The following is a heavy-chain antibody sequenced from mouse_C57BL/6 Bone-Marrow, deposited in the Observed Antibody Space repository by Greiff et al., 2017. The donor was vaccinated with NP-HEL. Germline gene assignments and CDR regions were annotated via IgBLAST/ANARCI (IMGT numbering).Heavy chain of an antibody. CDR2: IYPGDGDT. J-gene: IGHJ3*01. Sequence: VQLQQSGPELVKPGASVQISCKASGYAFSSSWMNWVKQRPGKGLEWIGRIYPGDGDTNYNGKFKGKATLTADKSSSTAYMQLSSLTSEDSAVYFCAREERFAYWGQGTLVTVSA. V-gene: IGHV1-82*01. CDR1: GYAFSSSW. CDR3: AREERFAY.